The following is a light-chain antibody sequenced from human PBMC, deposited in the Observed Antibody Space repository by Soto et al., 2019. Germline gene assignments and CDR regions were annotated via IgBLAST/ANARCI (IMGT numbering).Light chain of an antibody. CDR1: QNIDTY. V-gene: IGKV3-11*01. J-gene: IGKJ4*01. Sequence: EIVLTQSPATLSLSLGERATLSCRTSQNIDTYLVWYQQKPGQPPRLLIYDTSKRATGVPDRFSGSGSGTDFTLTISSLAPKDFALYYCQQRSSWPRAFGGGTKVEI. CDR2: DTS. CDR3: QQRSSWPRA.